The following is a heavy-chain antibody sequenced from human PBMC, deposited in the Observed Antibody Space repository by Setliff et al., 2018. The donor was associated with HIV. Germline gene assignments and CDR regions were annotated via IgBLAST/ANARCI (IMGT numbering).Heavy chain of an antibody. D-gene: IGHD3-10*01. Sequence: PSETLSLTCAVYGGSFGAYYWTWIRQSPEKGLEWIGEINHSGSTTYNPSLKSRVTISIDTSKNQFSLKLSSVTAADTAVYYCARAFTTRTTMIRGSILRVGNWFDPWGQGTLVTVSS. CDR1: GGSFGAYY. CDR3: ARAFTTRTTMIRGSILRVGNWFDP. V-gene: IGHV4-34*01. CDR2: INHSGST. J-gene: IGHJ5*02.